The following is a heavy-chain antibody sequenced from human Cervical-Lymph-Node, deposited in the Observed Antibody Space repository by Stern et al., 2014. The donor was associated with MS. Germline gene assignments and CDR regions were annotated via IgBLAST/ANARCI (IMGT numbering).Heavy chain of an antibody. V-gene: IGHV5-51*01. CDR3: ARHTGASSWYPSDY. CDR2: IYPGDSNS. Sequence: EVQLVQSGAEVKQPGESLKISCEGSGYTFTDYWIGWVRQMPGKGLEWMWIIYPGDSNSSYTPSFQGQVTIAADKSIISAYLQWSSLKASDTAMYYCARHTGASSWYPSDYWGQGTLVTVSS. D-gene: IGHD6-13*01. J-gene: IGHJ4*02. CDR1: GYTFTDYW.